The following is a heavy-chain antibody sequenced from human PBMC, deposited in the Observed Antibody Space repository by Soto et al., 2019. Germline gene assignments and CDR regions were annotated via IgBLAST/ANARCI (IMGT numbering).Heavy chain of an antibody. D-gene: IGHD4-4*01. J-gene: IGHJ6*02. V-gene: IGHV3-7*05. CDR3: ARESNGYYYGMDV. Sequence: GGSLRLSCAASGFTFSSYWMSWVRQAPGKGLEWVANIKQDGSEKYYVDSVKGRFTISRDNAKNSLYLQMNSLRAEDTAVYYCARESNGYYYGMDVWGQGTTVTVS. CDR1: GFTFSSYW. CDR2: IKQDGSEK.